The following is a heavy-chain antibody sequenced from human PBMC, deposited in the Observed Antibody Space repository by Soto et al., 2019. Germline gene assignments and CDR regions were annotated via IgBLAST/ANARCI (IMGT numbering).Heavy chain of an antibody. CDR2: ISYDGSNE. CDR3: ARGSRDLWVNFLGDY. J-gene: IGHJ4*02. Sequence: GGSLRLSCAAAGFTFSSYAMHWVRQAPGKGLEWVAVISYDGSNEYYADSVKGRFTISRDNSKNTLYLQMNSLRAEDTAVYYCARGSRDLWVNFLGDYWGQGTLVTVSS. V-gene: IGHV3-30-3*01. D-gene: IGHD3-10*01. CDR1: GFTFSSYA.